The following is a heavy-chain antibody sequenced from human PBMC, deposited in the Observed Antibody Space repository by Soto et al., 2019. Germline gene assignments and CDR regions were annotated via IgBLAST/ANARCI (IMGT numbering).Heavy chain of an antibody. J-gene: IGHJ5*02. V-gene: IGHV3-48*01. CDR1: GFTFSSYS. Sequence: EVQLVESGGGLVQPGGSLRLSCAASGFTFSSYSMNWVRQAPGKGLEWVSYISSSSSTIYYADSVKGRFTISRDNAKNSLYLQMNSLRAEDTAVYYCAGVTTVVTPSWFAPWGHGALVTVS. CDR2: ISSSSSTI. CDR3: AGVTTVVTPSWFAP. D-gene: IGHD4-17*01.